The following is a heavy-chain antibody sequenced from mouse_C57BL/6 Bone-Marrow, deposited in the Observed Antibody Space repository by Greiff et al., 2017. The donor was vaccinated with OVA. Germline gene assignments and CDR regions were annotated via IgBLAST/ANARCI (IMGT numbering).Heavy chain of an antibody. V-gene: IGHV3-6*01. CDR3: ARENYSNSAWFAY. J-gene: IGHJ3*01. Sequence: ESGPGLVKPSQSLSLTCSVTGYSITSGYYWNWIRQFPGNKLEWMGYISYDGSNNYNPSLKNRISITRDPSKNQFFLKLNSVTTEDTATYYCARENYSNSAWFAYWGQGTLVTVSA. CDR2: ISYDGSN. CDR1: GYSITSGYY. D-gene: IGHD2-5*01.